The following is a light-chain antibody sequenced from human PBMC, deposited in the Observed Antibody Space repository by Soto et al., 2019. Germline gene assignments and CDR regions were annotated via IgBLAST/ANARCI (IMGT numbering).Light chain of an antibody. J-gene: IGKJ1*01. V-gene: IGKV1-5*01. CDR1: QSIGRW. CDR2: DAS. CDR3: QQYNSYSPT. Sequence: DITITESPSTVSASVRDRVTVTCWASQSIGRWLAWYQQKPGKAPKLLICDASTLESGVPSRFSGGGSGTEFTLTISSLQPDDFATYYCQQYNSYSPTSGQGTKVDI.